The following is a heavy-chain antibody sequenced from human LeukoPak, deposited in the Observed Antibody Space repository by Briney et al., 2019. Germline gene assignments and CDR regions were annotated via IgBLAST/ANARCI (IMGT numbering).Heavy chain of an antibody. Sequence: GGSLRLSCAASGFTFSSYSMNWVRQAPGKGLEWVSSISSSSSYIYYADLVKGRFTISRDNAKNSLYLQMNSLRAEDTAVYYCARFLYGGYDRYYFDYWGQGTLVTVSS. CDR3: ARFLYGGYDRYYFDY. D-gene: IGHD5-12*01. V-gene: IGHV3-21*01. CDR2: ISSSSSYI. CDR1: GFTFSSYS. J-gene: IGHJ4*02.